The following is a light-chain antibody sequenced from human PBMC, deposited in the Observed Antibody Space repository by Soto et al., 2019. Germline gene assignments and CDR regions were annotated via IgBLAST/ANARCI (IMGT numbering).Light chain of an antibody. J-gene: IGLJ2*01. Sequence: QSALTQPASVSGSPGQSITISCTGTSSDVGGYNYVSWYQQHPGKAPKLMIYEVSNRPSGVSNRFSGSKSGNTASLTISGLQAEDEAHYYCQSYDPSLSAVVFGGGTKLTVL. CDR1: SSDVGGYNY. CDR2: EVS. V-gene: IGLV2-14*01. CDR3: QSYDPSLSAVV.